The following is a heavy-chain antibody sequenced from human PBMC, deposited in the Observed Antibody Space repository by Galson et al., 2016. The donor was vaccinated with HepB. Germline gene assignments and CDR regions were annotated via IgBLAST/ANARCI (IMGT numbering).Heavy chain of an antibody. CDR1: GYTFTNYY. CDR3: ARGPLDWESLEGHYIDS. J-gene: IGHJ4*02. CDR2: INTDHGGT. V-gene: IGHV1-2*02. D-gene: IGHD3/OR15-3a*01. Sequence: SVKVSCKASGYTFTNYYIHWVRQAPGQGPEWIGWINTDHGGTNSAQKFQDRVALTRDTSINTAYMELTGLRTADTAVYYCARGPLDWESLEGHYIDSWGQGSLVTVSS.